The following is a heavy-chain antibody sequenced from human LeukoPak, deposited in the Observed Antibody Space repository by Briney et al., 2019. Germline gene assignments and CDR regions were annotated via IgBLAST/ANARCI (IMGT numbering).Heavy chain of an antibody. CDR1: GFSFVGYW. Sequence: GGSLRLSCAVSGFSFVGYWMTWIRQAPGKGLEWVANIKEDGSEKYYVDSVKGRFTISRDNAKTSLYLQINSLTADDTAVYYCARGGAATGRFEYWGQGTLVTVSS. CDR2: IKEDGSEK. D-gene: IGHD6-13*01. V-gene: IGHV3-7*01. CDR3: ARGGAATGRFEY. J-gene: IGHJ4*02.